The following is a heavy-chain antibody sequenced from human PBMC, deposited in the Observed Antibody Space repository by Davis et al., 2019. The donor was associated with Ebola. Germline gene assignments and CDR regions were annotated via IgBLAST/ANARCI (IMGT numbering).Heavy chain of an antibody. J-gene: IGHJ4*02. CDR1: GFTLSNFA. CDR2: ISYDGSDE. Sequence: GESLKISCVASGFTLSNFAMHWVRQAPGKGLEWVAVISYDGSDEYYADSVKGRFIISRDNSKNTLYLQMNSLRAEDTAVYYCARGPRGTIFGVVIWGPFDYWGQGTLVTVSS. CDR3: ARGPRGTIFGVVIWGPFDY. V-gene: IGHV3-30-3*01. D-gene: IGHD3-3*01.